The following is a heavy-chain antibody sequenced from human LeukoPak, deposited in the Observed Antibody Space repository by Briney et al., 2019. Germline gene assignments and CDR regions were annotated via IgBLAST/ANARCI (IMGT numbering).Heavy chain of an antibody. V-gene: IGHV3-43*01. D-gene: IGHD3-22*01. CDR1: GFTFDDYT. CDR2: ISWDGGST. Sequence: GGSLRLSCAASGFTFDDYTMHWVRQAPGKGLEWVSLISWDGGSTYYADSVKGRFTISRDNSKNSLYLQMNSLRTEDTALYYCAKDFELYDSSGYLDYWGQGTLVTVSS. J-gene: IGHJ4*02. CDR3: AKDFELYDSSGYLDY.